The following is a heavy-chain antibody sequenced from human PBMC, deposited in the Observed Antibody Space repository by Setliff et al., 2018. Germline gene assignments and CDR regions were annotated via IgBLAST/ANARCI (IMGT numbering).Heavy chain of an antibody. CDR3: AGAREGGYDSSGYYYGMDAFDI. J-gene: IGHJ3*02. D-gene: IGHD3-22*01. CDR1: GGSISSYY. CDR2: IYYSGST. Sequence: PSETLSLTCTVSGGSISSYYWSWIRQPPGKGLECIGYIYYSGSTNYNPSLKSRVTISLDTSKNQFSLKLSSVTAADTAVYYCAGAREGGYDSSGYYYGMDAFDIWGQGTMVTVSS. V-gene: IGHV4-59*01.